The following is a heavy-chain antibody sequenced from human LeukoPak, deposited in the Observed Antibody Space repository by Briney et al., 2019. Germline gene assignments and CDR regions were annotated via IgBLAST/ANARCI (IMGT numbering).Heavy chain of an antibody. Sequence: GGSLRLSCAASGFTFSSYAMSWVRQAPGKGLEWVSAISGSGGSTYYADSVKGRFTISRDNSKNTLYLRMNSLRAEDTAVYFCAKTTYNWNQWVFDYWGQGTLVTVSS. V-gene: IGHV3-23*01. CDR2: ISGSGGST. D-gene: IGHD1-20*01. CDR3: AKTTYNWNQWVFDY. CDR1: GFTFSSYA. J-gene: IGHJ4*02.